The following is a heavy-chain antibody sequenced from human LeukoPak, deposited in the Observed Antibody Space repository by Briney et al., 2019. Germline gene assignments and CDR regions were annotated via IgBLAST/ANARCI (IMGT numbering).Heavy chain of an antibody. CDR1: GGSISSSSYY. Sequence: PSETLSLTCTVSGGSISSSSYYWSWIRQPPGKGLEWIGEINHSGSTNYNPSLKSRVTISVDTSKNQFSLKLSSVTAADTAVYYCARHTGSGLFILPGGQGTLVTVSS. CDR3: ARHTGSGLFILP. D-gene: IGHD3/OR15-3a*01. V-gene: IGHV4-39*01. CDR2: INHSGST. J-gene: IGHJ4*02.